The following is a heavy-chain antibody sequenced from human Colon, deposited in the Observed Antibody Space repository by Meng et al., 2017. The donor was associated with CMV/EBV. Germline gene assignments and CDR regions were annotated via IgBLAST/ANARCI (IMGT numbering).Heavy chain of an antibody. CDR1: GDSISGRSYS. CDR2: IYYTGND. V-gene: IGHV4-39*07. CDR3: ARMALHWYFDL. Sequence: HRQGPGPGLVKPSGTLSLTCTVSGDSISGRSYSWGWIRQTPGKGLEWIASIYYTGNDYHNPSLKSRVTISIDTSNNQFSLRLTSVTAADTAVYYCARMALHWYFDLWGRGTLVTVSS. J-gene: IGHJ2*01. D-gene: IGHD5-24*01.